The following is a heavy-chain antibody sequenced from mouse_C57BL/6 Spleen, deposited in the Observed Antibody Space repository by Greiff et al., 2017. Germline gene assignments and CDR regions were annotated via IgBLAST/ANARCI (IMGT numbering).Heavy chain of an antibody. CDR2: INYDGSST. D-gene: IGHD1-1*01. Sequence: DVKLVESEGGLVQPGSSMKLSCTASGFTFSDYYMAWVRQVPEKGLEWVANINYDGSSTYYLDSLKSRFIISRDNAKNILYLQMSSLKSEDTATYYCARALFITTVVAHWYFDVWGTGTTVTVSS. CDR3: ARALFITTVVAHWYFDV. J-gene: IGHJ1*03. V-gene: IGHV5-16*01. CDR1: GFTFSDYY.